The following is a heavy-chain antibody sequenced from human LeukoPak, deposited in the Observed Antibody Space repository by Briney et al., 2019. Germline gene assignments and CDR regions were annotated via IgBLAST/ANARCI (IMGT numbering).Heavy chain of an antibody. V-gene: IGHV3-21*01. CDR1: GFTFSSYS. CDR2: ISSSSSYI. J-gene: IGHJ4*02. CDR3: ARVRTGGYYGSGSYSDKEYYFDY. Sequence: GGSLRLSCAASGFTFSSYSMNWVRQAPGKGLEWVSSISSSSSYIYYADSVKGRFTISRDNAKNSLYLQMNSLRAEDTAVYYCARVRTGGYYGSGSYSDKEYYFDYWGQGTLVTVSS. D-gene: IGHD3-10*01.